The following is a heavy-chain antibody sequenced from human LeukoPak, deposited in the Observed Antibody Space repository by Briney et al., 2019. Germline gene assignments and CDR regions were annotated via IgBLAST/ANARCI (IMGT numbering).Heavy chain of an antibody. CDR2: ISSSSTYI. CDR3: ARGLTDYSSSWYFNYYYYYMDV. CDR1: GFTFRTSG. Sequence: GGSLRLSCAASGFTFRTSGMNWVRQAPGKGLEWVSSISSSSTYIYYADSVKGRFTISRDNAKNSLYLQMNSLRAEDTAVYYCARGLTDYSSSWYFNYYYYYMDVWGKGTTVTISS. D-gene: IGHD6-13*01. V-gene: IGHV3-21*01. J-gene: IGHJ6*03.